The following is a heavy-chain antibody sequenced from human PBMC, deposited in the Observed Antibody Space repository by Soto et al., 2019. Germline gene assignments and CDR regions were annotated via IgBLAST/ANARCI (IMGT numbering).Heavy chain of an antibody. CDR3: ARDKTPHQDTPILTGPDY. D-gene: IGHD3-9*01. V-gene: IGHV3-30-3*01. J-gene: IGHJ4*02. CDR2: ISYDGSNK. Sequence: PGGSLRLSCAASGFTFISYAMHWVRQSPGKGLEWVAVISYDGSNKYYADSVKGRFTISRDNSKNTLYLQMNSLRAEDTAVYYCARDKTPHQDTPILTGPDYWGQGTLVTVSS. CDR1: GFTFISYA.